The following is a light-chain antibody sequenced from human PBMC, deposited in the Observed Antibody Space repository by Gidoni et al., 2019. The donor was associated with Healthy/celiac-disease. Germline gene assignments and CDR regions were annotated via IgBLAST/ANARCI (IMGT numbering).Light chain of an antibody. CDR3: QQRSNWPPEVT. V-gene: IGKV3-11*01. CDR2: DAS. CDR1: QSVSRY. Sequence: EIVLTQSPATLSLSPGARATLSCRASQSVSRYLAWYQQKPGHAPRLLIYDASNRATGIPARFSGSGSGTDFTLTISSLEPEDFAVYSCQQRSNWPPEVTFGQGTRLEIK. J-gene: IGKJ5*01.